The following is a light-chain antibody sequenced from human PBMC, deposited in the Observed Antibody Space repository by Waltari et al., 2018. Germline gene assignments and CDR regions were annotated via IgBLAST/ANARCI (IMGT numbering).Light chain of an antibody. CDR2: QNN. CDR3: QTWDSSTGV. V-gene: IGLV3-1*01. Sequence: SYELTQPPSVSVSPGQTASITCSGDKLGDKYACWYQQRPGQSPVVVIYQNNKRPSGTPDRFSGSNSGNTATLTISGTQAMDEADYYCQTWDSSTGVFGGGTKLTVL. J-gene: IGLJ2*01. CDR1: KLGDKY.